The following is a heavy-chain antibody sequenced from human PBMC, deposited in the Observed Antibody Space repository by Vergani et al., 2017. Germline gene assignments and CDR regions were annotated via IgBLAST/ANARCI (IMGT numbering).Heavy chain of an antibody. D-gene: IGHD3-9*01. V-gene: IGHV4-38-2*01. CDR3: ARRSGIVYDIFSGTQYFFDF. J-gene: IGHJ4*02. CDR1: GFSIDNGYY. CDR2: IYRTGRT. Sequence: QVQLQESGPGLVKPSETLSLTCAVSGFSIDNGYYWDWIRQPPGKGLEWIGSIYRTGRTHFNPSLKSRVTISVDTSNNHFSLRLNSLTAADTAVYYCARRSGIVYDIFSGTQYFFDFGGQGTRVTVSS.